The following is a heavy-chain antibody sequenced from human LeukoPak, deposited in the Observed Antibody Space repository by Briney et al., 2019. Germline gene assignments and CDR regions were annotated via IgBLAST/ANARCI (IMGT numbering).Heavy chain of an antibody. CDR1: GFTFSSYA. V-gene: IGHV3-23*01. D-gene: IGHD6-19*01. CDR2: SSGSGGST. Sequence: GGSLRLSCAACGFTFSSYAMSWVRQAPGKGLEWVSASSGSGGSTYYADSVKGRFTISRDNSKNTLYLQMNSLRAEDTAVYYCAKDGYSSGWYWGFDYWGQGTLVTVSS. CDR3: AKDGYSSGWYWGFDY. J-gene: IGHJ4*02.